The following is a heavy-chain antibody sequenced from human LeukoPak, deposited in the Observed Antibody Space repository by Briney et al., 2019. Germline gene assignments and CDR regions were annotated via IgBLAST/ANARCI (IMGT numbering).Heavy chain of an antibody. CDR2: IMQDGSEK. CDR3: ARGLRYTILGGDYY. V-gene: IGHV3-7*02. Sequence: GGSLRLSCAASGFTFSSYWMSWVRQAPGKGLEWVANIMQDGSEKNYVDSVKGRFTISRDNAKNSLYLQMNSLRAEDTAVYYCARGLRYTILGGDYYWGQGTLVTVSS. CDR1: GFTFSSYW. J-gene: IGHJ4*02. D-gene: IGHD3-3*01.